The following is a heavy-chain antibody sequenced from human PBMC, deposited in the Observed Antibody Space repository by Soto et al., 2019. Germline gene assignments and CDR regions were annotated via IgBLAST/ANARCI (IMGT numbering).Heavy chain of an antibody. CDR2: IYYSGTT. CDR1: GGSISSGGYY. V-gene: IGHV4-31*03. Sequence: SETLSLTCTVSGGSISSGGYYWSWIRQHPGKGLEWIGYIYYSGTTYYNPSLKSRVTISVDTSKNQFSLKLSSVSAADTALYYCSRCSLVVVPAPGFDPWGRGTLVTVSS. D-gene: IGHD2-2*01. CDR3: SRCSLVVVPAPGFDP. J-gene: IGHJ5*02.